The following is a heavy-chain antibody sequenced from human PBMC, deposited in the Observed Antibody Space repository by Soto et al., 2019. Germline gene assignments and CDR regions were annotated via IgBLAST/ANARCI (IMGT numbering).Heavy chain of an antibody. D-gene: IGHD6-13*01. CDR2: IYWDDDK. J-gene: IGHJ4*02. CDR1: GFSLSTSGVG. CDR3: ARAQQLVPYCDY. Sequence: QITLKESGPTLVKPTQTLTLTCTFSGFSLSTSGVGVGWIRQPPGKALEWLALIYWDDDKRYSPSLKSRLTITKDTSKNQVVLTMTNMDPVDTATYYCARAQQLVPYCDYWGQGTLVTVSS. V-gene: IGHV2-5*02.